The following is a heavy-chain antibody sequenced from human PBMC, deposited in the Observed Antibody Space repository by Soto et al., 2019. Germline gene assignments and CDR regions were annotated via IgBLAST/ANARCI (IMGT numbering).Heavy chain of an antibody. J-gene: IGHJ3*01. V-gene: IGHV2-5*02. CDR2: IYWDDDK. D-gene: IGHD6-19*01. CDR1: GFSLSTSGVG. CDR3: ARTRRVAGTSLR. Sequence: QITLKESGPTLVKPTQTLTLTCTFSGFSLSTSGVGVGWIRQPPGKALEWLALIYWDDDKRYSPSLKSRLTITKDTSKNQVVLTMTNMDPVDTASYYCARTRRVAGTSLRWGQGTMVTVSS.